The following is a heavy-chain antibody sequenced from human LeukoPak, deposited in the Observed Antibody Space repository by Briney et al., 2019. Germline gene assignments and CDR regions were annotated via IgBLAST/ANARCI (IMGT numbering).Heavy chain of an antibody. CDR2: IYYSGST. CDR3: ARLYSSSLGRVFDY. Sequence: SETLSLTCTVSGASISSYYWSWIRQPPGKGLEWIGYIYYSGSTNYNPSLKSLITISVATSKNQFSLNLSSVTAADTAVYYCARLYSSSLGRVFDYWGQGTLVTVSS. J-gene: IGHJ4*02. V-gene: IGHV4-59*01. CDR1: GASISSYY. D-gene: IGHD6-13*01.